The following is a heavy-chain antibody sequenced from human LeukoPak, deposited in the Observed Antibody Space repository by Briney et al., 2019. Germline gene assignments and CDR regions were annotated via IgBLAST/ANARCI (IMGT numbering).Heavy chain of an antibody. CDR1: AFIFSGHW. CDR2: IKEDGSVR. D-gene: IGHD3-16*01. V-gene: IGHV3-7*03. J-gene: IGHJ4*02. CDR3: AEDKAIWGTYFDS. Sequence: PGGSLRLSCEGSAFIFSGHWMNWVRQTPGKGLEWVASIKEDGSVRQYVDSVKGRFSISRDNTKGSLFLQLNSLRAEDTAVYYCAEDKAIWGTYFDSWGQGTLVTVSS.